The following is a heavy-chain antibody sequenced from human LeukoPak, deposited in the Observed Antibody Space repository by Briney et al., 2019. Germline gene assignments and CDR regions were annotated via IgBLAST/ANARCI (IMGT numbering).Heavy chain of an antibody. CDR1: GGSVSGSYY. V-gene: IGHV3-53*01. D-gene: IGHD5-12*01. CDR2: IYSGGET. CDR3: AKGSGYDPLDY. J-gene: IGHJ4*02. Sequence: ETLSLTCTVSGGSVSGSYYWSWIRQAPGKGLECVSVIYSGGETYYADSVKGQFTISRDKSKNTLYLQMNSLRAEDTAVYYCAKGSGYDPLDYWGQGTLVTVSS.